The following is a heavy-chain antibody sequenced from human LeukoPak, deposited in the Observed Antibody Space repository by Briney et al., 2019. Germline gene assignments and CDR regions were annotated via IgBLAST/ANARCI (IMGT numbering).Heavy chain of an antibody. CDR1: GGTFSSYA. CDR2: IIPILGIA. CDR3: AKATWYSSGWVDY. V-gene: IGHV1-69*04. Sequence: ASVKVSCKASGGTFSSYAISWVRQAPGQGLEWMGRIIPILGIANYAQKFQGRVTITADKSTSTAYMELSSLRSEDTAVYYCAKATWYSSGWVDYWGQGTLVTVSS. D-gene: IGHD6-19*01. J-gene: IGHJ4*02.